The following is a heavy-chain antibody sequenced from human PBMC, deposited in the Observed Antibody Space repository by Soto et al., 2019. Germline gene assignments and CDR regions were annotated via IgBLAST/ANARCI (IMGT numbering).Heavy chain of an antibody. Sequence: SETLSLTCTVSGGSISSSSYYWGWIRQPPGKGLEWIGSIYYSGSTTYSPSFQGQVTISADKSISTAYLQWSSLKASDTAMYYCARDLDYGGNSEASDVWGQGTMVTVSS. CDR2: IYYSGST. CDR3: ARDLDYGGNSEASDV. CDR1: GGSISSSSYY. V-gene: IGHV4-39*07. J-gene: IGHJ3*01. D-gene: IGHD4-17*01.